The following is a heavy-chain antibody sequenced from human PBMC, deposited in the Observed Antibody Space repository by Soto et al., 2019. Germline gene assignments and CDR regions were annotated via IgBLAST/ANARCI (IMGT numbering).Heavy chain of an antibody. J-gene: IGHJ4*02. V-gene: IGHV4-30-4*01. CDR1: GGSISSGDYY. CDR3: ARDTYSRITPRRIDF. CDR2: IYYSGST. D-gene: IGHD5-12*01. Sequence: SETLSLTCTVSGGSISSGDYYWSWIRQPPGKGLEWIGYIYYSGSTYYNPSLKSRVTISVDTSKNQFSLKLSSVTAADTAVYYCARDTYSRITPRRIDFWGQGTLVTVSS.